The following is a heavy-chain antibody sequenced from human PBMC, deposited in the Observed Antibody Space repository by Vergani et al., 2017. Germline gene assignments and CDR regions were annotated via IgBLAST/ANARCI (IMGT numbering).Heavy chain of an antibody. J-gene: IGHJ5*02. CDR2: IYSGGST. CDR3: ARAPGIAVAGSWFDP. CDR1: GFTVSSNY. D-gene: IGHD6-19*01. V-gene: IGHV3-66*01. Sequence: EVQLVESGGGLVQPGGSLRLSCAASGFTVSSNYMSWVRQAPGKGLEWVSVIYSGGSTYYADSVKGRFTISRDNSKNTLYHQMNSLRAEDTAVYYCARAPGIAVAGSWFDPWGQGTLVTVSS.